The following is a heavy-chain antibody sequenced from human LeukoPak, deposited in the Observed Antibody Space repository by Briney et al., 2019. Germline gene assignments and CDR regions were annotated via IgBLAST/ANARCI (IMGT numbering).Heavy chain of an antibody. CDR3: AHRLWCELDDAFDI. D-gene: IGHD2-21*01. J-gene: IGHJ3*02. V-gene: IGHV2-5*01. Sequence: SGPTLVNPTQTLTLTCTFSGFSLSTSGVGVGWIRQPPGKALEWLALIYWNDDKRYSPSPKSRLTITKDTSKNQVVLTMTNMDSVDTATYYCAHRLWCELDDAFDIWGQGTMVTVSS. CDR2: IYWNDDK. CDR1: GFSLSTSGVG.